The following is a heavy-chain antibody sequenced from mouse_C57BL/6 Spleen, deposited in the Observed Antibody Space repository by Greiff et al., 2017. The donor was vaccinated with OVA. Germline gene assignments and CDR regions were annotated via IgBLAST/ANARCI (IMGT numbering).Heavy chain of an antibody. CDR3: ARGYGNYGGVWFAY. V-gene: IGHV5-4*03. CDR1: GFTFSSYA. J-gene: IGHJ3*01. D-gene: IGHD2-1*01. Sequence: EVKLVESGGGLVKPGGSLKLSCAASGFTFSSYAMSWVRQTPEKRLEWVATISDVGSYTYYPDNVKGRFTISRDNAKNNLYLQRSHLKSEDTAMYYCARGYGNYGGVWFAYWGQGTLVTVSA. CDR2: ISDVGSYT.